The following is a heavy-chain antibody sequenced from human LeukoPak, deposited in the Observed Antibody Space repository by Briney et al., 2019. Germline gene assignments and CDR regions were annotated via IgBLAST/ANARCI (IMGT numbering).Heavy chain of an antibody. Sequence: ASVKVSCKASGYTFTSYGISWVRQAPGQGLEWMGWISAYNGDTNYAQKLQGRVTMTTDTSTSTAYMELRSLRSDDTAVYYCARIVRGYYDSSGYLLYWGQGTLVTVSS. J-gene: IGHJ4*02. D-gene: IGHD3-22*01. V-gene: IGHV1-18*01. CDR1: GYTFTSYG. CDR2: ISAYNGDT. CDR3: ARIVRGYYDSSGYLLY.